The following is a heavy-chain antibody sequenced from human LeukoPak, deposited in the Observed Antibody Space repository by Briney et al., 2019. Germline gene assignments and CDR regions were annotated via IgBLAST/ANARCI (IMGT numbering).Heavy chain of an antibody. CDR3: ARDADGHFDS. D-gene: IGHD5-24*01. J-gene: IGHJ4*02. Sequence: GGSLRLSCAASGFTFSSFWMNWVRHPPGKGLEWVAHIKLNGGGKDYAGSVKGRFTISRDDAKNSVYLEINSLRAEDTAVYYCARDADGHFDSWGQGTLVTVSS. V-gene: IGHV3-7*01. CDR2: IKLNGGGK. CDR1: GFTFSSFW.